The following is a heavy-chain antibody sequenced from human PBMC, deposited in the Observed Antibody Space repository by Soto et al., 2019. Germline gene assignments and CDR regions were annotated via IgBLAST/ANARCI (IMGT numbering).Heavy chain of an antibody. CDR3: ATPPYDYGDELDY. V-gene: IGHV4-4*02. CDR2: IYHSGST. Sequence: QVQLQESGPGLVKPSGTLSLTCAVSGGSISSSNWWSWVRQPPGKGLEWIGEIYHSGSTNYNPSLKSRATISVDKPKNQFSLKLSSVTAADRAVYYCATPPYDYGDELDYWGRETLVTAS. D-gene: IGHD4-17*01. J-gene: IGHJ4*02. CDR1: GGSISSSNW.